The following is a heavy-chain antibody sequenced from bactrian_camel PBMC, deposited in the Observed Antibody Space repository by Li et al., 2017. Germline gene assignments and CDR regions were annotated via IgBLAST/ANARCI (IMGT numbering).Heavy chain of an antibody. J-gene: IGHJ4*01. CDR3: AASGGPYCSGGLCPSTLG. Sequence: HVQLVESGGGSVQAGGSLRLSCAISGYTYAMAWFRQAPGKGLEWVSSIYSDGSNTYYADSVKGRFTMSRDNAKNTVYLQMNSLKFDDTALYYCAASGGPYCSGGLCPSTLGWGQGTQVTVS. CDR1: GYTYA. CDR2: IYSDGSNT. D-gene: IGHD2*01. V-gene: IGHV3S14*01.